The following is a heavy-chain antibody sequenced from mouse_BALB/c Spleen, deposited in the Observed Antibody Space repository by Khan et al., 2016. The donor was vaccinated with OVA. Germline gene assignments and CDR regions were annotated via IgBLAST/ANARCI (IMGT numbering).Heavy chain of an antibody. CDR3: ARGGFAY. Sequence: VELVESGGGLVQPGGSRKLSCAASGFTFIDYGMAWVRQTPGKGPEWIAFISSVAFSIYYADTVTGRFTISRENAKNTLYLEMNSLRSDDTAMYYCARGGFAYWGQGTLVTVSA. V-gene: IGHV5-15*02. CDR2: ISSVAFSI. J-gene: IGHJ3*01. CDR1: GFTFIDYG.